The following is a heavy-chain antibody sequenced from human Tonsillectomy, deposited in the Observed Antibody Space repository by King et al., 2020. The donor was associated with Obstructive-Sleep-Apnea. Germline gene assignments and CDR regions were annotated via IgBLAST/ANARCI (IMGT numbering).Heavy chain of an antibody. Sequence: QLQESGPGLVKPSETLSLTCTVSGGSISTYYWSWIRQPPGKGLEWIGYLYYGGSTNYNLSLKSRVTISVDTSKNQFSLKLSFVTAADTAVYYCARHVGTGWYNGARVDYWGQGILVTVSS. J-gene: IGHJ4*02. CDR2: LYYGGST. V-gene: IGHV4-59*08. CDR3: ARHVGTGWYNGARVDY. D-gene: IGHD6-19*01. CDR1: GGSISTYY.